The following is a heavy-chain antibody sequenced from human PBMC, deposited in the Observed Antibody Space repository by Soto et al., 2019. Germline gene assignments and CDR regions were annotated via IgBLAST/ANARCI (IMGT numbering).Heavy chain of an antibody. V-gene: IGHV1-69*13. CDR3: ARDRCTNGVCDTSFAFDI. J-gene: IGHJ3*02. CDR1: GGTFSSYA. CDR2: IIPIFGTA. Sequence: VASVKVSCKASGGTFSSYAISWVRQAPGQGLEWMGGIIPIFGTANYAQKFQGRVTITADESTSTAYMELSSLRSEDTAVYYCARDRCTNGVCDTSFAFDIWGQGTMLTVS. D-gene: IGHD2-8*01.